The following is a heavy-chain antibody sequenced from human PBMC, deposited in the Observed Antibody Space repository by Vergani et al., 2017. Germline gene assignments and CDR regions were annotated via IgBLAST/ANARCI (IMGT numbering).Heavy chain of an antibody. Sequence: QVQLVQSGAEVKKPGASVKVSCKASGYTFTSYGISWVRQAPGQGLEWMGWISAYNGNTNYAQKLQGRVTMTTDTSTSTAYMELRSLRSDDTSVYYCAGDTYYDSSGYYRSHLLFDPWGQGTLVTVSS. CDR1: GYTFTSYG. J-gene: IGHJ5*02. CDR3: AGDTYYDSSGYYRSHLLFDP. V-gene: IGHV1-18*01. CDR2: ISAYNGNT. D-gene: IGHD3-22*01.